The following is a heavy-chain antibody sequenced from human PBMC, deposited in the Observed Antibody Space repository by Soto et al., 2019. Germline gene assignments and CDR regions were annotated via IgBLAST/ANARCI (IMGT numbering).Heavy chain of an antibody. CDR2: IYPGDSDT. J-gene: IGHJ6*02. CDR1: GYSFTSYW. Sequence: PXESLTISCKGSGYSFTSYWIGLVRQMRGKGLEWMGIIYPGDSDTRYSPSFQGQVTISADKSISTAYLQWSSLKASDTAMYYCARHVGDSSSWYYYYGMDVWGQGTTVTVS. CDR3: ARHVGDSSSWYYYYGMDV. V-gene: IGHV5-51*01. D-gene: IGHD6-13*01.